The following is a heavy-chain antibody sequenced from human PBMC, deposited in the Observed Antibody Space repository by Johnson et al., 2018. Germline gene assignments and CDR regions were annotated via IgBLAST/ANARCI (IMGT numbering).Heavy chain of an antibody. J-gene: IGHJ6*02. D-gene: IGHD5-24*01. CDR1: GFAFDDYA. Sequence: VQLVESGGGLVRPGRSLRLSCAASGFAFDDYAMHWVRQAPGKGLEWVSGINWNRGSTAYADSVKGRFTISRDNAKNSLYLQMNSLRAEDTALYYCTKDRSKRVEMATTVGMDVWGQGTTVTVSS. CDR2: INWNRGST. V-gene: IGHV3-9*01. CDR3: TKDRSKRVEMATTVGMDV.